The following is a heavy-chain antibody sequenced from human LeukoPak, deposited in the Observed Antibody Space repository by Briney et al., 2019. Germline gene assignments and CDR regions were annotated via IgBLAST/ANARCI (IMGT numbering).Heavy chain of an antibody. J-gene: IGHJ5*02. CDR3: ARERRTTITMVRGPKGGPNWFDP. CDR2: ISSSSTI. CDR1: GFTFSSYS. V-gene: IGHV3-48*01. Sequence: GESLRLSCAASGFTFSSYSMNWVRQAPGKGLEWVSYISSSSTIYYADSVKGRFTISRDNAKNSLYLQMNSLRAEDTAVYYCARERRTTITMVRGPKGGPNWFDPWGQGTLVTVSS. D-gene: IGHD3-10*01.